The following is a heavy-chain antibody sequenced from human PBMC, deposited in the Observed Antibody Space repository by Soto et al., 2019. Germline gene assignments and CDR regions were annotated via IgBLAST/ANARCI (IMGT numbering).Heavy chain of an antibody. CDR1: GFTFSSYG. V-gene: IGHV3-33*01. CDR2: IWYDGSNK. D-gene: IGHD6-13*01. CDR3: ARDRYSNYVKLRASGSSWYSNY. J-gene: IGHJ4*02. Sequence: GGSLRLSCAASGFTFSSYGMHWVRQAPGKGLEWVAVIWYDGSNKYYADSVKGRFTISRDNSKNTLYLQMNSLRAEDTAVYYCARDRYSNYVKLRASGSSWYSNYWGQGTLVTVSS.